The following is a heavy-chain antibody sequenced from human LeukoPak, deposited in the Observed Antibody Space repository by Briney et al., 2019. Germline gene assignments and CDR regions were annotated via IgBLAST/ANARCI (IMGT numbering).Heavy chain of an antibody. J-gene: IGHJ4*02. Sequence: GGSLRLSCAASGFTFSSYAMSWVRQAPGKGLEWVSAISGSGGSTYYADSVKGRFTISRDNSKNTLYLQMNSLRAEDTAVYYCAKDHPRYSSSWEYYFDYWGQGTLVTVSS. CDR1: GFTFSSYA. V-gene: IGHV3-23*01. CDR2: ISGSGGST. D-gene: IGHD6-13*01. CDR3: AKDHPRYSSSWEYYFDY.